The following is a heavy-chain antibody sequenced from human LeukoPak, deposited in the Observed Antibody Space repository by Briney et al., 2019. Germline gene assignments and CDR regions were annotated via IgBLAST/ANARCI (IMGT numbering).Heavy chain of an antibody. Sequence: SETLSLTCAVYGGSFSGYYWSWIRQPPGKGLEWIGEINHSGSTNYNPSPKRRVTISVGTSKNQSSLELSSVTAADTAVYYCARGRNDYVWGSYRPYNWFDPWGQGTLVTVSS. CDR3: ARGRNDYVWGSYRPYNWFDP. V-gene: IGHV4-34*01. CDR1: GGSFSGYY. J-gene: IGHJ5*02. D-gene: IGHD3-16*02. CDR2: INHSGST.